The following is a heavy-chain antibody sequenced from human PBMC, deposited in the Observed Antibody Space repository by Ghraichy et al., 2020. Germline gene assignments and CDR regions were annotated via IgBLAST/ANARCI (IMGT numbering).Heavy chain of an antibody. CDR3: ARSACSGGSCYSGWFDP. CDR1: GFTFSSHS. CDR2: ISSSSRYI. J-gene: IGHJ5*02. V-gene: IGHV3-21*01. D-gene: IGHD2-15*01. Sequence: GGSLRLSCEASGFTFSSHSMNWVRQVPGKGLEWVSSISSSSRYIYYTDSDSVKGRFTISRDNAKNSLYLQMNSLRAEDTAVYYCARSACSGGSCYSGWFDPWGQGTLVTVSS.